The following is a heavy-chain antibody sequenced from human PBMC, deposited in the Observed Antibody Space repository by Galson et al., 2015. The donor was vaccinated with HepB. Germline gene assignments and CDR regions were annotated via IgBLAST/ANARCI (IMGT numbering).Heavy chain of an antibody. V-gene: IGHV1-18*01. CDR2: ISAYNGNT. J-gene: IGHJ6*02. D-gene: IGHD3-10*01. Sequence: SVKVSCKASGYTFTSYGISWVRQAPGQGLEWMGWISAYNGNTNYAQKLQGRVTMTTDTSTSTAYMELRSLRSDDTAVYYCARDLPMVRGVYGGVYYYYYGMDVWGQGTTVTVSS. CDR1: GYTFTSYG. CDR3: ARDLPMVRGVYGGVYYYYYGMDV.